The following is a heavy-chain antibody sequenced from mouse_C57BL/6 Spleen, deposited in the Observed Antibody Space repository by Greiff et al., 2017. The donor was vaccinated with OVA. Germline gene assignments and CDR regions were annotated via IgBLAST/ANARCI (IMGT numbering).Heavy chain of an antibody. CDR1: GFSLTSYA. J-gene: IGHJ4*01. CDR2: IWTGGGT. Sequence: VQLVESGPGLVAPSQSLSITCTVSGFSLTSYAISWVRQPPGKGLEWLGVIWTGGGTNYNSALKSRLSISKDNSKSHVFLKMNSLQTDDTARYYCARNYGSSSHYYAMDYWGQGTSVTVSS. D-gene: IGHD1-1*01. V-gene: IGHV2-9-1*01. CDR3: ARNYGSSSHYYAMDY.